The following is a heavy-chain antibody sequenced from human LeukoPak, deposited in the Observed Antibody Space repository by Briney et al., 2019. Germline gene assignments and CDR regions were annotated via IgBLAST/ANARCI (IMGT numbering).Heavy chain of an antibody. CDR3: TTDLGTYYHGSQRLIPIDY. CDR2: IKSKTDGETT. Sequence: KPGGSLRLSCVDSGFTFTNAWMSWVRQAPGKGLEWIGRIKSKTDGETTNYAEAVRGRFTISRDDSKSAVYLQMNSLKIEDTAVYYCTTDLGTYYHGSQRLIPIDYWGQGTLVTVSS. J-gene: IGHJ4*02. D-gene: IGHD3-10*01. CDR1: GFTFTNAW. V-gene: IGHV3-15*01.